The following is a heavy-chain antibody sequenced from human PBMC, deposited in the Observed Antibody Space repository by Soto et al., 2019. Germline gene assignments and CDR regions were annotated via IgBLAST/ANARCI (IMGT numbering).Heavy chain of an antibody. CDR1: GFTFSSYA. Sequence: GGSLRLSCAASGFTFSSYAMHWVRQAPGKGLEWVAVISYDGSNKYYADSVKGRFTISRDNSKDTLYLQMNSLRAEDTAVYYCASNREYSSGWYGYYYGMDVWGQGTTVTAP. V-gene: IGHV3-30-3*01. J-gene: IGHJ6*02. CDR3: ASNREYSSGWYGYYYGMDV. CDR2: ISYDGSNK. D-gene: IGHD6-19*01.